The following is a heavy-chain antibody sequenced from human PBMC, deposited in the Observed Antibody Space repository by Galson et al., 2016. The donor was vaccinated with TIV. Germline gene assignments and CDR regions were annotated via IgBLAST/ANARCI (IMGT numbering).Heavy chain of an antibody. CDR2: VLWNGRSP. J-gene: IGHJ3*01. CDR3: VRKNFGDAFDV. CDR1: GFTFNEYG. V-gene: IGHV3-20*04. Sequence: SLRLSCAASGFTFNEYGMNWVRQAPGKGLEWVSGVLWNGRSPGYAGSVKGRFTISRDNAKKSIFLQLNSLRAEDTAVYYCVRKNFGDAFDVWGRGTMVTVSS. D-gene: IGHD3-16*01.